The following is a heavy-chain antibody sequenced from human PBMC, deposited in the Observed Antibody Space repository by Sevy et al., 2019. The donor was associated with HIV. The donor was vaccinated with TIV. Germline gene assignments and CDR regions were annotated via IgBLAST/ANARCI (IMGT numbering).Heavy chain of an antibody. V-gene: IGHV3-66*01. J-gene: IGHJ4*02. CDR3: ARGKTGYGYALSY. D-gene: IGHD5-18*01. CDR1: RFTVNNNY. CDR2: IYSDATT. Sequence: GGSLRLSCAASRFTVNNNYMTWVRQAPGKGLEGISIIYSDATTYHADSVKDRFNISRDNSKNMLYLQMNNLRVEDTAVYYCARGKTGYGYALSYWVQGTLVTVSS.